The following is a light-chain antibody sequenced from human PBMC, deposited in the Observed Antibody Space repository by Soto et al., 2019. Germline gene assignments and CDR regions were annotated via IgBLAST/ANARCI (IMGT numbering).Light chain of an antibody. CDR3: QSYDSRLSVVV. J-gene: IGLJ2*01. Sequence: QSVLTQPPSVSGAPGQRVTISCTGSRSNIGAGFNVHWYQQVPGTAPKLLIYANTNRPSGIPDRFSGSNSGTSASLAVTGLQAEDEADYYCQSYDSRLSVVVFGGGTKVTVL. V-gene: IGLV1-40*01. CDR2: ANT. CDR1: RSNIGAGFN.